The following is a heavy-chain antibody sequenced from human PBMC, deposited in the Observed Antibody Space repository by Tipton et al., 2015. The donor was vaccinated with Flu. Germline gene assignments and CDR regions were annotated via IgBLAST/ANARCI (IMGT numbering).Heavy chain of an antibody. CDR2: IYYSGTT. Sequence: TLSLTCSVSGGSVTTRGYCWGWFRRPPGKGLEYIGTIYYSGTTYHNPSLKSRLSLSMDASRNQFSLGLSSVTDADTAVYYCARMMLTQYSYYTMDVWGQGTAVAVAS. CDR1: GGSVTTRGYC. J-gene: IGHJ6*02. D-gene: IGHD3-10*02. CDR3: ARMMLTQYSYYTMDV. V-gene: IGHV4-39*07.